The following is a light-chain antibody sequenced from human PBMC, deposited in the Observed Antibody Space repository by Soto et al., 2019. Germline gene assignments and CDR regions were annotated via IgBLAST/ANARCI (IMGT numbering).Light chain of an antibody. CDR3: QQDCNLRAWK. J-gene: IGKJ1*01. V-gene: IGKV3D-7*01. CDR2: GAS. CDR1: QSVSSSS. Sequence: PGERVTLSCRDSQSVSSSSLTWYQQKRGQAPRLLIYGASTRATGIPARFSGSGSGTDFTLTISSLQPEDFAVYYCQQDCNLRAWKFGQGTKVDIK.